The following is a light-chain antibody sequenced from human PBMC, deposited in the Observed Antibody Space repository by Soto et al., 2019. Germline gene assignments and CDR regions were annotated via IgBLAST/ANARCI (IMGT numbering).Light chain of an antibody. V-gene: IGKV1-5*03. CDR3: QHYNSYSEA. CDR1: QTISSW. CDR2: KAS. Sequence: DIQMTQSPSTLSGSVGDRVTITCRASQTISSWLAWYQQKPGKAPKLLIYKASTLKSGVPSRFSGSGSRTEFTLTISSLQPDDFATNYCQHYNSYSEAFGQGTKVDIK. J-gene: IGKJ1*01.